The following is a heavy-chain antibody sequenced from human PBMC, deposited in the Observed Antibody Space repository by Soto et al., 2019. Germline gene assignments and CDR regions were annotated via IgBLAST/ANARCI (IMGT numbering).Heavy chain of an antibody. V-gene: IGHV4-59*12. J-gene: IGHJ4*02. Sequence: SETLSLTCTVSGGSISTYYWSWIRQPPGKGLEWIGYMFYSGSTKYNPSLKGRVTISVDRSKNQFSLKLSSVTAADTAVYYCARVPDYWGQGTLVTVFS. CDR2: MFYSGST. CDR3: ARVPDY. CDR1: GGSISTYY.